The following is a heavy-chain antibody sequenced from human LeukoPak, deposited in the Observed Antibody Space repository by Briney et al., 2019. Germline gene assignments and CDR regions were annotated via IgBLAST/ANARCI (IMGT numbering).Heavy chain of an antibody. J-gene: IGHJ5*02. CDR1: GFTFSSYG. CDR2: IRYDGSNK. Sequence: GGSLRLSCAASGFTFSSYGMHWVRQAPGKGLEWVAFIRYDGSNKYYADSVKGRFTISRDNSKNTLYLQMNSLRAEDTAVYYCAKNYYGSGSYYRINWFDPWGQGTLVTVSS. V-gene: IGHV3-30*02. CDR3: AKNYYGSGSYYRINWFDP. D-gene: IGHD3-10*01.